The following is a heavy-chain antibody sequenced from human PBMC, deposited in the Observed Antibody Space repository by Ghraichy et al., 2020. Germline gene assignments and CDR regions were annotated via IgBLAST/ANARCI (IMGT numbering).Heavy chain of an antibody. CDR2: ISGSGDTT. V-gene: IGHV3-23*01. J-gene: IGHJ4*02. CDR3: AKDASPNSDWYYYFDY. Sequence: VGSLRLSCGASGFTFSSYAMSWVRQAPGKGLEWVSGISGSGDTTYYADSVKGRFTISRDNSKNTLYLQMNSLRAEDTAVYYCAKDASPNSDWYYYFDYWGQGTLVTVSS. D-gene: IGHD6-19*01. CDR1: GFTFSSYA.